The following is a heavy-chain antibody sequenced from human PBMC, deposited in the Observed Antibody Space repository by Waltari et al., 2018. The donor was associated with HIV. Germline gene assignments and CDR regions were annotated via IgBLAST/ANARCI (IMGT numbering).Heavy chain of an antibody. CDR2: IKSKTDGGTT. V-gene: IGHV3-15*01. D-gene: IGHD1-26*01. Sequence: EVQLVESGGGSVKPGGSLRLSWAASGFGFGYAWMNWVRQAPGKGREWVGRIKSKTDGGTTDYAAPVKGRFTISRDDSKNTVNLQMNSLKTEDTAVYYCTTDLWEGDTLNRNCWGQGTLVTVSS. CDR1: GFGFGYAW. CDR3: TTDLWEGDTLNRNC. J-gene: IGHJ4*02.